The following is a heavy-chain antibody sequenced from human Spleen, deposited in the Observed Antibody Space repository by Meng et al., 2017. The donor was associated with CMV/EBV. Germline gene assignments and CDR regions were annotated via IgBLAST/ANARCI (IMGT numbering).Heavy chain of an antibody. J-gene: IGHJ4*02. CDR1: GYSFTSYW. Sequence: KGSGYSFTSYWIGWVRQMPGKGLEWMGIIYPGDSDTRYSPSFQGQVTISADKSISTAYLQWSSLKASDTAMYYCALTTMVRGVMPSYWGQGTLVTVSS. V-gene: IGHV5-51*01. D-gene: IGHD3-10*01. CDR3: ALTTMVRGVMPSY. CDR2: IYPGDSDT.